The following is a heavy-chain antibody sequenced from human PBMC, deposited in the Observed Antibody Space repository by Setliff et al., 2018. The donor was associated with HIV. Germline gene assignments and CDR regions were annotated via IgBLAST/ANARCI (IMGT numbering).Heavy chain of an antibody. V-gene: IGHV3-48*01. J-gene: IGHJ4*02. CDR3: ATRFSNSWAFDY. CDR2: ISNSGSTI. CDR1: GSTFSTYN. D-gene: IGHD2-2*01. Sequence: GSLRLSCAGSGSTFSTYNMAWVRQAPGKGLEWISYISNSGSTIYYADSVKGRFTISRDNAKNSLYLQMNSLRAEDTAVYYCATRFSNSWAFDYWGQGTLVTVSS.